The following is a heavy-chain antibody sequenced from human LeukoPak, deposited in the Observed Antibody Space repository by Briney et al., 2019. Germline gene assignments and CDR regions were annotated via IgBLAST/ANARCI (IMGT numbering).Heavy chain of an antibody. CDR2: IRYDGSNR. CDR1: GFSFITYG. D-gene: IGHD1-26*01. Sequence: GGSLRLSCAASGFSFITYGIHWVRQAPGKGLEWVAFIRYDGSNRFYADSVRGRFTISRDNSKNTLYLQMNSLRAEDTAVYYCARDSGSHRGWGQGTLVTVSS. V-gene: IGHV3-30*02. CDR3: ARDSGSHRG. J-gene: IGHJ4*02.